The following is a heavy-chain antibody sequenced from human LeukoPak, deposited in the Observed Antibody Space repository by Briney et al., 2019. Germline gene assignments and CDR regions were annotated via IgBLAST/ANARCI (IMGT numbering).Heavy chain of an antibody. V-gene: IGHV7-4-1*02. CDR2: VNTNTGNP. Sequence: ASVKVSCKASGYTFTGYYMHWVRQAPGQGLEWMGWVNTNTGNPTYAQGFTGRFVFSLDTSVSTAYLQISSLKAEDTAVYYCARDLDSSGWPFDYWGQGTLVTVSS. D-gene: IGHD6-19*01. CDR1: GYTFTGYY. J-gene: IGHJ4*02. CDR3: ARDLDSSGWPFDY.